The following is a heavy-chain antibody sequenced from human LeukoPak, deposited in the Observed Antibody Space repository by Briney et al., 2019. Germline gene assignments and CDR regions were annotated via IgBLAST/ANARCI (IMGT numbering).Heavy chain of an antibody. CDR2: ISSSSSTI. Sequence: PGGSLRLSCAASGFTFSSYEMNWVRQAPGKGLGWVSYISSSSSTIYYADSVKGRFTISRDNAKNSLYLQMNSLRAEDTAVYYCARARSGTRGWYYYYGMDVWGQGTTVTVSS. CDR3: ARARSGTRGWYYYYGMDV. D-gene: IGHD1-7*01. J-gene: IGHJ6*02. V-gene: IGHV3-48*03. CDR1: GFTFSSYE.